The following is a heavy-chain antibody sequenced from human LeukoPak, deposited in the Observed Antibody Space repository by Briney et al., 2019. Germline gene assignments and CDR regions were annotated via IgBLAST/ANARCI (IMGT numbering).Heavy chain of an antibody. CDR2: ISGSGGST. J-gene: IGHJ3*02. Sequence: GGSLRLSCAASGFTFSSYAMSWVRQAPGKGLEWVSAISGSGGSTYYADSVKGRFTISRDNTKHTLYLQMNSLRAEDTAVYYCATWLAPNYYDSSGYYPDAFDIWGQGTMVTVSS. CDR1: GFTFSSYA. D-gene: IGHD3-22*01. CDR3: ATWLAPNYYDSSGYYPDAFDI. V-gene: IGHV3-23*01.